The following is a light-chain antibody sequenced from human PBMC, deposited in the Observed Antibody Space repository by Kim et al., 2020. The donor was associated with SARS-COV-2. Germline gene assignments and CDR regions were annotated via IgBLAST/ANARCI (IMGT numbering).Light chain of an antibody. Sequence: GGRATPFCRASQSGSDTYLAWYQQKPGQAPRLLIFGVSRRATGTPDRFSGSGSGTDFTLTISRLEPEDVAVYFCQHYGISTPIFGEGTKVDIK. CDR2: GVS. CDR3: QHYGISTPI. CDR1: QSGSDTY. J-gene: IGKJ4*01. V-gene: IGKV3-20*01.